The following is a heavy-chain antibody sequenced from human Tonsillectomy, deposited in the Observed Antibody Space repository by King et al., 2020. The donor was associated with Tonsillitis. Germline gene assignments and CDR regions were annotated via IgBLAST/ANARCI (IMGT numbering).Heavy chain of an antibody. J-gene: IGHJ4*02. CDR1: GGSISSSDHY. Sequence: QLQESGPGVVKPSETLSLTCTVSGGSISSSDHYWAWIRQPPGKGLGWIGYMYYSETSFYNSSLKSRITISGDTSENRFSLKLSSVTAADTAVYFCARYVSGSFDYWGQGALVTVSS. CDR2: MYYSETS. V-gene: IGHV4-39*01. D-gene: IGHD1-26*01. CDR3: ARYVSGSFDY.